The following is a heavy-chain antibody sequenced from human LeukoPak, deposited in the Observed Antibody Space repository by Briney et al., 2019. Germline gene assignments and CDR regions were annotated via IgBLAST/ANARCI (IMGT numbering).Heavy chain of an antibody. CDR3: ASYSGWISYFDY. J-gene: IGHJ4*02. V-gene: IGHV3-48*03. CDR1: GFTFSSYE. CDR2: ISSSGSTI. Sequence: GGSLRLSCAASGFTFSSYEMNWVRQAPGKGLEWVSYISSSGSTIYYADSVNGRFTISRDNAKNSLYLQMNSLRAEDTAVYYCASYSGWISYFDYWGQGTLVTVSS. D-gene: IGHD6-19*01.